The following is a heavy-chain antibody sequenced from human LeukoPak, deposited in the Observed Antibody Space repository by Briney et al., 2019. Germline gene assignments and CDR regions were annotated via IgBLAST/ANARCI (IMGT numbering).Heavy chain of an antibody. CDR2: MNPNSGNT. V-gene: IGHV1-8*01. J-gene: IGHJ4*02. CDR1: GYTFTSYD. Sequence: ASVKVSCKASGYTFTSYDINWVRQATGQGLEWMGWMNPNSGNTGYAQKFQGRVTMTRNTSISTAYMELSSLRSEDTAVYYCWALHPHCSSTSCPFDYWGQGTLVTVSS. CDR3: WALHPHCSSTSCPFDY. D-gene: IGHD2-2*01.